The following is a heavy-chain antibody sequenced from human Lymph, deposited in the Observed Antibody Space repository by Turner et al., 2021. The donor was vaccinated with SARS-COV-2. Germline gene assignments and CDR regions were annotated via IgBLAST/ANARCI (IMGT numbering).Heavy chain of an antibody. Sequence: EVQLLESGGGLVQPGGSLRLSCAASGFNFSSYAMSWVRQAPGKGLEWVSAISGSGGDTYYADSVKGRFTISRDNSKNTRYLQMNSLRAEDTAVYYCAKGVRGAMIVGVIPYFDYWGQGTLVTVSS. D-gene: IGHD3-22*01. V-gene: IGHV3-23*01. CDR2: ISGSGGDT. CDR3: AKGVRGAMIVGVIPYFDY. J-gene: IGHJ4*02. CDR1: GFNFSSYA.